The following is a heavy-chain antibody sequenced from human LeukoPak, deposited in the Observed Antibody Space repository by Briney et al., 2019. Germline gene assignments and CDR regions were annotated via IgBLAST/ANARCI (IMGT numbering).Heavy chain of an antibody. Sequence: SGGSLRLSCAASGFTFRNSAMNWVRQSPGKGLEWGSGISGSGGSTYYADSVKGRFTISRDNSKNTLYLQMNSLRAEDSAVYYCAKDSGAASDFDAFAVWGQGTMVAVSS. J-gene: IGHJ3*01. D-gene: IGHD6-13*01. CDR2: ISGSGGST. V-gene: IGHV3-23*01. CDR1: GFTFRNSA. CDR3: AKDSGAASDFDAFAV.